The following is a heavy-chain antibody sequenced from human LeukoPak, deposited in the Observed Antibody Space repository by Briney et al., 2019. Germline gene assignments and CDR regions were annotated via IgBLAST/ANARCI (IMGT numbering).Heavy chain of an antibody. Sequence: GGSLRLSCAASGFTFNSYGMNWVRQAPGKGLEGVTLISYDGDEKYYVDSVKGRLTISRDNSKRTVYMQMKGIRPEDTALYYCAKDNPSYYYDSSGHFDYWGQGTLVTVSS. CDR2: ISYDGDEK. CDR3: AKDNPSYYYDSSGHFDY. CDR1: GFTFNSYG. V-gene: IGHV3-30*18. J-gene: IGHJ4*02. D-gene: IGHD3-22*01.